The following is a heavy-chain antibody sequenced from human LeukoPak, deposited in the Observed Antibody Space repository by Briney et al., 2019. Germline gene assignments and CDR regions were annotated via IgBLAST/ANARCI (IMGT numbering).Heavy chain of an antibody. Sequence: PGRSLRLSCAASGFTFSSYGMHWVRQAPGKGLEWVAVIWYDGSNKYYADSVKGRFTISRDNSKNTLYLQMNSLRAEDTAVYYCARDYGVYYFDYWGQGTLVTVSS. CDR2: IWYDGSNK. CDR1: GFTFSSYG. J-gene: IGHJ4*02. V-gene: IGHV3-33*01. CDR3: ARDYGVYYFDY. D-gene: IGHD4-17*01.